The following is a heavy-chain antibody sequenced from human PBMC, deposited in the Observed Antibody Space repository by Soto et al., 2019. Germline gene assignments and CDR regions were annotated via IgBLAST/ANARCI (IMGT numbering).Heavy chain of an antibody. J-gene: IGHJ4*02. CDR3: AKDPPAMITFGGVGGY. Sequence: EVQLLESGGGLVQPGGSLRLSCAASGFTFSSYAMSWVRQAPGKGLEWVSAISGSGGSTYYADSVKGRFTISRDNSKNTLYLQMNSLRAEDTAVYYCAKDPPAMITFGGVGGYWGQGTLVTVSS. V-gene: IGHV3-23*01. D-gene: IGHD3-16*01. CDR2: ISGSGGST. CDR1: GFTFSSYA.